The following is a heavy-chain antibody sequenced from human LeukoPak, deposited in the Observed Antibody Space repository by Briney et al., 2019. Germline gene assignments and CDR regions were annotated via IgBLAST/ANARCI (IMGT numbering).Heavy chain of an antibody. CDR1: GFTFSGSA. J-gene: IGHJ6*03. Sequence: GGSLRLSCAASGFTFSGSAMHWVRQASGKGLEWVGRIRSKANSYATAYAASVKGRFTISRDDSKNTAYLQMNSLKTEDTAVYYCTRHHLYGSGSYYYYYMDVWGKGTTVTVSS. V-gene: IGHV3-73*01. CDR3: TRHHLYGSGSYYYYYMDV. CDR2: IRSKANSYAT. D-gene: IGHD3-10*01.